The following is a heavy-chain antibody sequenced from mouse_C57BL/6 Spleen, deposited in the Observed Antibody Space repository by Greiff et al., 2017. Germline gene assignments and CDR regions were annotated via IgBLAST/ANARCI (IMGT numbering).Heavy chain of an antibody. D-gene: IGHD1-1*01. CDR3: ARALGYYGSLWYFDV. V-gene: IGHV1-64*01. J-gene: IGHJ1*03. Sequence: QVQLKQPGAELVKPGASVKLSCKASGYTFTSYWMHWVKQRPGQGLEWIGMIHPNSGSTNYNEKFKSKATLTVDKSSSTAYMQLSSLTSEDSAVYYCARALGYYGSLWYFDVWGTGTTVTVSS. CDR1: GYTFTSYW. CDR2: IHPNSGST.